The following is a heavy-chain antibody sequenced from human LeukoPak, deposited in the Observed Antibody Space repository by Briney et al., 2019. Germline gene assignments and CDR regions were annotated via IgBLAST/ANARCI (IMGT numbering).Heavy chain of an antibody. CDR1: GFTFRSYS. Sequence: GGSLRLSCAASGFTFRSYSMNWVRQAPGKGLEWVSAIDPSSTYIYYADSVKGRFTISRDNSKNTLYLQMNSLRAEDTAVYYCAKKKGAFDIWGQGTMVTVSS. CDR2: IDPSSTYI. V-gene: IGHV3-21*04. J-gene: IGHJ3*02. CDR3: AKKKGAFDI.